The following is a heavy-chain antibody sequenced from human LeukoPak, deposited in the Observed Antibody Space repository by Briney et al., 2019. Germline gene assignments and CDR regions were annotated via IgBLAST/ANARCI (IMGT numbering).Heavy chain of an antibody. D-gene: IGHD3-16*02. Sequence: PGGSLRLSCAASGFTFSKFAMSWLRQAPGKGLEWVSIIRASDGSTHYADSVKGRFTISRDNSKNTLYLQMNSLRAEDTAIYYCAKRYIGNYYFDYWGQGTLVTVSS. CDR3: AKRYIGNYYFDY. CDR1: GFTFSKFA. CDR2: IRASDGST. V-gene: IGHV3-23*01. J-gene: IGHJ4*02.